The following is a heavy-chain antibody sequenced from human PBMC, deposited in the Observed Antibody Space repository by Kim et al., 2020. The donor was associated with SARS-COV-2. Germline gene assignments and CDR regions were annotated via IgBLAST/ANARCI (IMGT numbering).Heavy chain of an antibody. CDR1: GGSISSYY. Sequence: SETLSLTCTVSGGSISSYYWSWIRQPPGKGLEWIGYIYYSGSTNYNPSLKSRVTISVDTSKNQFSLKLSSVTAADTAVYYCARGYSSSPYYYYGMDVWGQGTTVTVSS. V-gene: IGHV4-59*01. J-gene: IGHJ6*02. CDR3: ARGYSSSPYYYYGMDV. D-gene: IGHD6-6*01. CDR2: IYYSGST.